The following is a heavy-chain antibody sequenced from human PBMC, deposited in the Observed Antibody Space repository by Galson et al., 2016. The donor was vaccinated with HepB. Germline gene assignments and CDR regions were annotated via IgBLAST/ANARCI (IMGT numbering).Heavy chain of an antibody. J-gene: IGHJ4*02. D-gene: IGHD3-3*01. CDR2: MYSSGRT. V-gene: IGHV4-39*01. CDR3: ASIYDREYFDY. Sequence: SETLSLTCAVSGGSLSSSTYSWGWIRQPPGKGLEWIATMYSSGRTFYNPSLKSRVTITMDRSKNQFSLKLTSVTAADRGFYYCASIYDREYFDYWGQGALVTVSS. CDR1: GGSLSSSTYS.